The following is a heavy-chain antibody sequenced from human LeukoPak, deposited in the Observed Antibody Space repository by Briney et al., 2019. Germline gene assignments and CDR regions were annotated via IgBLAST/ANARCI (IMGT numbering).Heavy chain of an antibody. CDR2: ISSSSLSI. J-gene: IGHJ4*02. CDR3: ARDATPTQLWFRGSFDY. CDR1: GFTFSDFG. D-gene: IGHD5-18*01. Sequence: GGSLRLPCAASGFTFSDFGMTWVRQAPGKGLEWVSYISSSSLSIYYADSVKGRFTISRDNARNSLYLQMNSLRAEDTAMYYCARDATPTQLWFRGSFDYWGLGALVTVAS. V-gene: IGHV3-48*01.